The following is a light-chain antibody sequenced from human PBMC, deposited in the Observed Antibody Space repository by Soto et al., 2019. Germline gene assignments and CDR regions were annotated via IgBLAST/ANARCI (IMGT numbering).Light chain of an antibody. V-gene: IGKV1-5*01. J-gene: IGKJ1*01. CDR1: QSINTW. CDR2: DAS. Sequence: DIQMNQSPSTLSASVVVRVTITCRASQSINTWLAWYQQKPGKGPKLLIYDASSLQSGVPSRFRGSGSGTHFTLTISSLQSDDFSTYYRLQYRSYSRTFGPGAKVDIK. CDR3: LQYRSYSRT.